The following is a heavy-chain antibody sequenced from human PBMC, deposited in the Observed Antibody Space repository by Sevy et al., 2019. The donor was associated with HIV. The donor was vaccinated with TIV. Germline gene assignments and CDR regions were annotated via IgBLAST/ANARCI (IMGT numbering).Heavy chain of an antibody. CDR1: GGSIGTYY. D-gene: IGHD2-15*01. CDR3: ARSLGAVAGSYYWFGP. V-gene: IGHV4-4*07. Sequence: SETLSLTCTISGGSIGTYYWSWIRQSAGEGLEWIGRIHSSGTADYNPSLKGRASLSLGTSKQQFSLNLRSLTVADTATYYCARSLGAVAGSYYWFGPWGQGTLVTVSS. CDR2: IHSSGTA. J-gene: IGHJ5*02.